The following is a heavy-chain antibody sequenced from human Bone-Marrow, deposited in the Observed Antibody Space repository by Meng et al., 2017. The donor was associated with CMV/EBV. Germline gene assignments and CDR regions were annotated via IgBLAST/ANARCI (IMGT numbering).Heavy chain of an antibody. Sequence: GESLKISCAASGFTFSSNSMNWVRQAPGKGLEWVSYISSSGSTIYYADSVKGRFTISRDNAKNSLYLQMNSLRAEDTAVYYCARECSTSCYFLDAFEIWGQGTMVTVSS. V-gene: IGHV3-48*04. CDR1: GFTFSSNS. J-gene: IGHJ3*02. D-gene: IGHD2-2*01. CDR3: ARECSTSCYFLDAFEI. CDR2: ISSSGSTI.